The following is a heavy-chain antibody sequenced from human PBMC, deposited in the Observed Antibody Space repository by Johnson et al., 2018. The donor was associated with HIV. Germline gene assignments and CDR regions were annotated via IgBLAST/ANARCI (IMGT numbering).Heavy chain of an antibody. J-gene: IGHJ3*01. Sequence: VQLVESGGGLVKPGGSLRLSCAASGFTFSNAWMSWVRQGPGKGLEWVGRIKSKADGGTTDYAAPVKGRFSISRDDSKTTLYLQMNSLKTEETGVYFCTAYPSFLGYYFHSSRWGQGTMVTVSS. D-gene: IGHD3-22*01. CDR3: TAYPSFLGYYFHSSR. CDR2: IKSKADGGTT. CDR1: GFTFSNAW. V-gene: IGHV3-15*01.